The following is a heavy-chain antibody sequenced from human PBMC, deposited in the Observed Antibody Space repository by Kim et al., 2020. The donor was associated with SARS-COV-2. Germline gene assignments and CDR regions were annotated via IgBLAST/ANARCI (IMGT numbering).Heavy chain of an antibody. D-gene: IGHD5-18*01. CDR1: GGSFSGYY. CDR2: INHSGST. J-gene: IGHJ4*02. Sequence: SETLSLTCAVYGGSFSGYYWSWIRQPPGKGLEWIGEINHSGSTNYNPSLKSRVTISVDTSKNQFSLKLSSVTAADTAVYYCARGRYSYDGWGQGTLVTVSS. CDR3: ARGRYSYDG. V-gene: IGHV4-34*01.